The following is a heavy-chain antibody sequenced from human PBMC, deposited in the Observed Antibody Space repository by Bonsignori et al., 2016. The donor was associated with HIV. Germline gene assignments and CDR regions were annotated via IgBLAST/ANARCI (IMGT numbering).Heavy chain of an antibody. CDR3: AGGGRRETADY. J-gene: IGHJ4*02. V-gene: IGHV4-34*01. Sequence: SETLSLTCAVYGGSFSGYYWSWIRQPPGKGLEWIGEINHSGRTNYNPSLKSRVTISVNTSKNQFSLKMSSVTAADTAVYYCAGGGRRETADYWGQGTLVTVSS. CDR1: GGSFSGYY. CDR2: INHSGRT.